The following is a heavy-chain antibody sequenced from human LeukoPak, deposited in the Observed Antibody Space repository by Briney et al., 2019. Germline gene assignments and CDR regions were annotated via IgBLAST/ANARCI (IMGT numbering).Heavy chain of an antibody. Sequence: SVKVSCTASGGTFSSYAISWVRQAPGQGLEWMGRIIPIFGTANYAQKFQGRVTITTDESTSTAYMELSSLRSEDTAVYYCARDRDFWSGYYAIGGFDYWGQGTLVTVSS. CDR3: ARDRDFWSGYYAIGGFDY. CDR1: GGTFSSYA. V-gene: IGHV1-69*05. CDR2: IIPIFGTA. D-gene: IGHD3-3*01. J-gene: IGHJ4*02.